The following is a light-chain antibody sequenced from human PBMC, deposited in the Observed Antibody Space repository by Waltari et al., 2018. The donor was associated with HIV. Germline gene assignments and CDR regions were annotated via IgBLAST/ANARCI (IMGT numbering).Light chain of an antibody. V-gene: IGLV2-14*03. Sequence: QSALTQPASVSGSPGQSITISCTGTSSDVGGYNYVSWYQQHPGKAPKLMIYDVSNLPLGVSNRFSGSKSGNTASLTISGLQAEDEADYYCSSYRSSSTWVFGGGTKLTVL. CDR3: SSYRSSSTWV. J-gene: IGLJ3*02. CDR2: DVS. CDR1: SSDVGGYNY.